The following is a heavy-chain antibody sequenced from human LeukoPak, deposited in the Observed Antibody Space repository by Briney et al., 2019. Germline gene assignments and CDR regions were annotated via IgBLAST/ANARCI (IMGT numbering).Heavy chain of an antibody. CDR1: GGSISSYY. CDR3: ARGIPYYDFWSGPGDSYYFDY. J-gene: IGHJ4*02. Sequence: PSETLSLTCTVSGGSISSYYWSWIRQPPGKGLEWIGYIYYSGNTNYNPSLKSRVTISVDTSKNQFSLKLSSVTAADTAVYYCARGIPYYDFWSGPGDSYYFDYWGQGTLVTVSS. V-gene: IGHV4-59*01. D-gene: IGHD3-3*01. CDR2: IYYSGNT.